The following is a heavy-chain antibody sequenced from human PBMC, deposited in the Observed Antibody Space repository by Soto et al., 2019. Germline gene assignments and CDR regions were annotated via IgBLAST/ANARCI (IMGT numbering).Heavy chain of an antibody. Sequence: LRLSCAASGFTFSTYGMHWVRQAPAKGLEWVAGISYDGRNKYLGDSVKGRFTISRDNSMDILYLQMNSLRAEDTAVYYCAKDESRYCTDTNCHPFDYWGQGTLVTVSS. J-gene: IGHJ4*02. CDR3: AKDESRYCTDTNCHPFDY. CDR1: GFTFSTYG. D-gene: IGHD2-8*02. CDR2: ISYDGRNK. V-gene: IGHV3-30*18.